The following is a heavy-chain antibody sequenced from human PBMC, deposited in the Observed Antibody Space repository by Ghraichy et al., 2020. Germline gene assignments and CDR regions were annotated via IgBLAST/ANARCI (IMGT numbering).Heavy chain of an antibody. CDR3: ASRYCSSTSCHYMDV. D-gene: IGHD2-2*01. J-gene: IGHJ6*03. Sequence: GGSLRLSCAASGFNFSTYAMNWVRQAPGKGLEWISHISSRSDTFYADSVKGRFTISTDNAKDSLYLQMNSLRDEDTAVYYCASRYCSSTSCHYMDVWGKGTTVTVSS. CDR1: GFNFSTYA. CDR2: ISSRSDT. V-gene: IGHV3-48*02.